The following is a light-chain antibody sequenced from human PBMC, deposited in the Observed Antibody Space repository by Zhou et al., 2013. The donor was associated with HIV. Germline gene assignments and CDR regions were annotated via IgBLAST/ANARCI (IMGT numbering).Light chain of an antibody. V-gene: IGKV1-6*01. Sequence: ATQMTQSPSSLSASVGDRVTITCRASQAIRNELAWYQQKPGKAPQVLIYAASISQSGVPSRFSGSGSGTNFTLTISSLQPDDFASYYCLQDYDYPRTFGQGTKVEMK. CDR3: LQDYDYPRT. CDR1: QAIRNE. J-gene: IGKJ1*01. CDR2: AAS.